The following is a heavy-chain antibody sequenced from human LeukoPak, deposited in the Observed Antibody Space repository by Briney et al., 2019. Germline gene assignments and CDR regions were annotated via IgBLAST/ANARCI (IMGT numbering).Heavy chain of an antibody. V-gene: IGHV1-18*01. D-gene: IGHD6-19*01. CDR3: ARDFGLYSSGWSFDY. CDR2: ISAYNGNT. CDR1: GYTFTSYG. J-gene: IGHJ4*02. Sequence: ASVKVSCKASGYTFTSYGISWVRQAPGQGLEWMGWISAYNGNTNYAQKLQGRVTMTTDTSTSTAYMELRSLRSDDTAVYYCARDFGLYSSGWSFDYWGQGTLVTVSS.